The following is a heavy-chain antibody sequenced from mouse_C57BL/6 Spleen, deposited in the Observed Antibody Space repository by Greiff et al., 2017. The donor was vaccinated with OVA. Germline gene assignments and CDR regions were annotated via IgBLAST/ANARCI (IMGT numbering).Heavy chain of an antibody. CDR2: IYPGDGDT. J-gene: IGHJ3*01. Sequence: VQLKQSGPELVKPGASVKISCKASGYAFSSSWMNWVKQRPGKGLEWIGRIYPGDGDTNYNGKFKGKATLTADKSSSTAYMQLSSLTSEDSAVYFCASFYDYDRSFAYWGQGTLVTVSA. CDR3: ASFYDYDRSFAY. CDR1: GYAFSSSW. D-gene: IGHD2-4*01. V-gene: IGHV1-82*01.